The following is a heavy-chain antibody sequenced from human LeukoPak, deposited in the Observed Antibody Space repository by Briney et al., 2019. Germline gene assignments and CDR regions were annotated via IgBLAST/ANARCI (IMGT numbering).Heavy chain of an antibody. CDR1: GFTFSNAW. CDR2: IKSKTDGGTT. D-gene: IGHD6-19*01. CDR3: TTENSSGWYYFDY. J-gene: IGHJ4*02. Sequence: GGSLRLSCAASGFTFSNAWMSWVRQAPGKGREWVGRIKSKTDGGTTDYAAPGKGRFTISRDDSKNTLYLQMNSLKTEDTAVYYCTTENSSGWYYFDYWGQGTLVTVSS. V-gene: IGHV3-15*01.